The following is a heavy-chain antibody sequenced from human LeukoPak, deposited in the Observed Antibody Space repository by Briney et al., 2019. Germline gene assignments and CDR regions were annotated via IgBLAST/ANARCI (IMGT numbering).Heavy chain of an antibody. CDR1: GFTFSDYY. CDR2: ISSSGSTI. Sequence: NPGGSLRLSCAASGFTFSDYYMSWIRQAPGKGLEWVSYISSSGSTIYYADSVKGRFTISRDNAKNSLYLQMNSLRAEDTAVYYCAKDRGMFLVGYLDYWGQGTLVTVSS. D-gene: IGHD2-15*01. J-gene: IGHJ4*02. V-gene: IGHV3-11*01. CDR3: AKDRGMFLVGYLDY.